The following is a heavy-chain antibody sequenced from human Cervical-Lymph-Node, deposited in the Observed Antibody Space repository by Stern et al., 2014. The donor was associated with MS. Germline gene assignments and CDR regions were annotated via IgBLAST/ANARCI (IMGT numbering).Heavy chain of an antibody. J-gene: IGHJ4*02. D-gene: IGHD3-16*01. V-gene: IGHV3-74*03. CDR3: ARDNYGTDY. CDR1: GFTFGDYW. Sequence: EVQLVESGGDLVQPGGSLRLSCAASGFTFGDYWMQSVLQAPGQGLVWVSHSTSDGSSTTYADAVKGRFTVSRDNAKNTLYLQMDSLRAEDTAVYFCARDNYGTDYWGQGTLVTVSS. CDR2: STSDGSST.